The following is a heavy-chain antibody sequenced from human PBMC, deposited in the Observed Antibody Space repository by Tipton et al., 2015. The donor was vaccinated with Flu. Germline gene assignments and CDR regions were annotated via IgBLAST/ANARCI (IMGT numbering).Heavy chain of an antibody. CDR2: ISYDGSNK. Sequence: SLRLSCAASGFTFSNSGMHWVRQAPGKGLEWVTVISYDGSNKYYADSVKGRFTISRDNSKNTLYLLMNSLRPEDTAVYYCAKGDSYFWSGDNAIWGPFDYWGQGALVPVSS. V-gene: IGHV3-30*18. CDR3: AKGDSYFWSGDNAIWGPFDY. D-gene: IGHD3-3*01. J-gene: IGHJ4*02. CDR1: GFTFSNSG.